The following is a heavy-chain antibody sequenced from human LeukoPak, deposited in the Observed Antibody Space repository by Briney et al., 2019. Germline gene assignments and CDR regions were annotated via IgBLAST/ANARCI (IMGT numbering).Heavy chain of an antibody. V-gene: IGHV4-59*01. Sequence: SETLSLTCTVSGGSISTYYWNRIRQPPGKGLEWIGYIYHSGSTNYNPSLQSRVTISVDTSKNQFSLNLNSVTAADTAVYYCARGGAARLHFQNWGQGTLVTVSS. CDR1: GGSISTYY. CDR3: ARGGAARLHFQN. CDR2: IYHSGST. D-gene: IGHD6-6*01. J-gene: IGHJ1*01.